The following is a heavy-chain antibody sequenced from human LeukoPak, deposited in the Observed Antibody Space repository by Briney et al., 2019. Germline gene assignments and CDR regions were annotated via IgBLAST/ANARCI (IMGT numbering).Heavy chain of an antibody. Sequence: GASVKVSCKASGYTFTSYVISWVRQAPGQGLEWMGWISAYNGNTNYAQKLQGRVTMTTDTSTSTAYMELRSLRSDDTAVYYCARAPGLEPVTRVDYWGQGTLVTVSS. V-gene: IGHV1-18*01. CDR1: GYTFTSYV. J-gene: IGHJ4*02. CDR2: ISAYNGNT. D-gene: IGHD1-1*01. CDR3: ARAPGLEPVTRVDY.